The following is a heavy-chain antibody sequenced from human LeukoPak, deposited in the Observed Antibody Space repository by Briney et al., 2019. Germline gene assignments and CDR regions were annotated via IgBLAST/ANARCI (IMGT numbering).Heavy chain of an antibody. D-gene: IGHD1-7*01. CDR2: ISSDGTST. CDR1: GFTFSSYW. V-gene: IGHV3-74*01. Sequence: GGSLRHSCAASGFTFSSYWMHWVRQAPGKGLVWVSRISSDGTSTSYADSVKGRFTISRDNAKNTLYLQMNSLRAEDTAMYYCAKLTGTSGPPFDYWGQGTLVTVSS. J-gene: IGHJ4*02. CDR3: AKLTGTSGPPFDY.